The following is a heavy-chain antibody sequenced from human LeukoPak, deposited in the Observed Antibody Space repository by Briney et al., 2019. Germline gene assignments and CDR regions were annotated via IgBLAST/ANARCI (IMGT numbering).Heavy chain of an antibody. Sequence: GGSLRLSCAASGFTFSSYWMHWVRQAPGKGLVWVSRINTDGSSTSYADSVKGRFTISRDNSKNTLYVLMNSLRAEDTAVYYCARDPRGYYYYMDVWGKGTTVTVSS. CDR3: ARDPRGYYYYMDV. V-gene: IGHV3-74*01. CDR1: GFTFSSYW. D-gene: IGHD1-26*01. J-gene: IGHJ6*03. CDR2: INTDGSST.